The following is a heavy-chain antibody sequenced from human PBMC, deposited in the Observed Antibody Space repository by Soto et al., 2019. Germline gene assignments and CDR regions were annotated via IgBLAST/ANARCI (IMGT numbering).Heavy chain of an antibody. V-gene: IGHV3-23*01. CDR3: AKARYSSSWAMIAAFDI. Sequence: EVQLLESGGGLVQPGGSLRLYCAASGFTFSSYAMSWVRQAPGKGLEWVSAISGSGGSTYYADSVKGRFTISRDNSKNTLYLQMNSLRAEDTAVYYCAKARYSSSWAMIAAFDIWGQGTMVTVSS. CDR1: GFTFSSYA. CDR2: ISGSGGST. D-gene: IGHD6-13*01. J-gene: IGHJ3*02.